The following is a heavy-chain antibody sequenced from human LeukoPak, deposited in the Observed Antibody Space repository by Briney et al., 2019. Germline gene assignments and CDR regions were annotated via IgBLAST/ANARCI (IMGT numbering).Heavy chain of an antibody. J-gene: IGHJ4*02. D-gene: IGHD2-21*01. CDR2: ISSKNYGGTS. Sequence: PGGSLRLSCAASGFTFGDYAMSWVRQAPGKGLEWVGVISSKNYGGTSEYAASVKGRFTISRDDYKSIAYLQMNSLKTEDTAVYYCTRQASICGGDFCDYWGQGTLVTVSS. CDR1: GFTFGDYA. CDR3: TRQASICGGDFCDY. V-gene: IGHV3-49*04.